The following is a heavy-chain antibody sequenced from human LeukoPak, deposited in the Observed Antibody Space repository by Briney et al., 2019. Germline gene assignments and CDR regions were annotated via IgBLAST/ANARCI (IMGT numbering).Heavy chain of an antibody. CDR1: GGSIRSSSYY. CDR2: IYYSGST. D-gene: IGHD4-17*01. J-gene: IGHJ4*02. Sequence: SETLSLTCSVSGGSIRSSSYYWDWIRQPPGKGPEWIGGIYYSGSTYYNPSLKSRVTISVDTSKNQFSLKLSSVTAADTAVYYCARKDYGDFYFDYWGQGTLVTVSS. CDR3: ARKDYGDFYFDY. V-gene: IGHV4-39*01.